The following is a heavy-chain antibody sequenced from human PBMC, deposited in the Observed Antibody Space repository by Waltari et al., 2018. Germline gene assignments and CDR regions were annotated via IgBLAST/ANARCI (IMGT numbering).Heavy chain of an antibody. Sequence: QLQLQESGPGLVKPSETLSLTCTVSGGSISSSSYYWGWIRQPPGKGLEWIGSTDYSGCTYSTPSLKSRVTISVDTSKNQFSLKLSSVPAADTAVYYCARHAAGSNWNYREADYWGQGTLVTVSS. CDR2: TDYSGCT. CDR3: ARHAAGSNWNYREADY. CDR1: GGSISSSSYY. J-gene: IGHJ4*02. D-gene: IGHD1-7*01. V-gene: IGHV4-39*01.